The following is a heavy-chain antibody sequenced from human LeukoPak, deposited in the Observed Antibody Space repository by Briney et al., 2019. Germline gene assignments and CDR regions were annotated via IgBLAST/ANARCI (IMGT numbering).Heavy chain of an antibody. Sequence: GASVKVSCKASGGTFSSYAISWVRQAPGQGLEWMGWINTNTGNPTYAQGFTGRFVFSLDTSVSTAYLQISSLKAEDTAVYYCARDPYTSSSWYRGRANNWFDPWGQGTLVTVFS. CDR3: ARDPYTSSSWYRGRANNWFDP. CDR1: GGTFSSYA. D-gene: IGHD6-13*01. CDR2: INTNTGNP. J-gene: IGHJ5*02. V-gene: IGHV7-4-1*02.